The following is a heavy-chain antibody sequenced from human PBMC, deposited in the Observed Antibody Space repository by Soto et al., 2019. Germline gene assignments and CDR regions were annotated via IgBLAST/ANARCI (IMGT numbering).Heavy chain of an antibody. V-gene: IGHV3-15*01. Sequence: GGSLRLSCAASGFTFSNAWMSWVRQAPGKGLEWVGRIKSKTDGGTTDYAAPVKGRFTISRDDSKNTLYLQMNSLKTEDTAVYYCTTDMTYYDYIWGSYRKTGSDYWGQGTLVTLSS. D-gene: IGHD3-16*02. J-gene: IGHJ4*02. CDR2: IKSKTDGGTT. CDR3: TTDMTYYDYIWGSYRKTGSDY. CDR1: GFTFSNAW.